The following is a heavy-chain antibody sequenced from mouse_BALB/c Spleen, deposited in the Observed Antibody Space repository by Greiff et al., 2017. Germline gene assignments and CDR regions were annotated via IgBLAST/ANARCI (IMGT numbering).Heavy chain of an antibody. CDR3: TRAPNDYAMDY. D-gene: IGHD4-1*01. V-gene: IGHV5-6-4*01. CDR1: GFTFSSYT. Sequence: EVKLMESGGGLVKPGGSLKLSCAASGFTFSSYTMSWVRQTPEKRLEWVATISSGGSYTYYPDSVKGRFTISRDNAKNTLYLQMSSLKSEDTAMYYCTRAPNDYAMDYWGQGTSVTVSS. J-gene: IGHJ4*01. CDR2: ISSGGSYT.